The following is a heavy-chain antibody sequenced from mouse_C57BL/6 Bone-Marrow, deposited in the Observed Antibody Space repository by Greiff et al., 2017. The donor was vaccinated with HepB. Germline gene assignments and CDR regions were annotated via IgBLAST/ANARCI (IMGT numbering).Heavy chain of an antibody. V-gene: IGHV5-9-1*02. CDR1: GFTFSSYA. CDR2: ISSGGDYI. CDR3: TREGHYYGSSPYYFDY. Sequence: EVQRVESGEGLVKPGGSLKLSCAASGFTFSSYAMSWVRQTPEKRLEWVAYISSGGDYIYYADPVKGRFTISRDNARNTLYLQMSSLKSEDTAMYYCTREGHYYGSSPYYFDYWGQGTTLTVSS. D-gene: IGHD1-1*01. J-gene: IGHJ2*01.